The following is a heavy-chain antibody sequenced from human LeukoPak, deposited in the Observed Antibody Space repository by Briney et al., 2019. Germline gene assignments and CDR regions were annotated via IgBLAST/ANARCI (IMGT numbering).Heavy chain of an antibody. D-gene: IGHD4-23*01. CDR3: ATTVGYYGGDPSLGDYYYMDV. CDR2: TYYRSKWYN. CDR1: GDSVSSNSAA. V-gene: IGHV6-1*01. J-gene: IGHJ6*03. Sequence: PSQTLSLTCAISGDSVSSNSAAWNWIRQSPSRGLEWLGRTYYRSKWYNDYAVSVKSRITINPDTPKTQFSLQLNSVTPEDTAVYYCATTVGYYGGDPSLGDYYYMDVWGKGTTVTVSS.